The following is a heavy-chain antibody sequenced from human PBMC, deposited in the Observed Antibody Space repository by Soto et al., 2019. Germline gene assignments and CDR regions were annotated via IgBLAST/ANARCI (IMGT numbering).Heavy chain of an antibody. D-gene: IGHD3-16*01. J-gene: IGHJ5*02. V-gene: IGHV1-8*01. CDR2: MNPNSGNT. CDR1: GYTFTSYD. CDR3: ARMATFGSLNWFDP. Sequence: ASVKVSCKASGYTFTSYDINWVRQATGQGLEWMGWMNPNSGNTGYAQKFQGRVTMTRDISIATAYMELSSLRSDDTAIYYCARMATFGSLNWFDPWGQGTLVTVSS.